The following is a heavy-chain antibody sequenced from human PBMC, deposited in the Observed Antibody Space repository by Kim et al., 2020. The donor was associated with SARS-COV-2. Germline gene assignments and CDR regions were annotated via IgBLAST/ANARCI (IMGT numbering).Heavy chain of an antibody. CDR3: AKDPGGRGY. Sequence: GGSLRLSCAASGFTFSSYGMHWVRQAPGKGLEWVAVISYDGSNKYYADSVKGRFTISRDNSKNTLYLQMNSLRAEDTAVYYCAKDPGGRGYWGQGTLVTISS. CDR1: GFTFSSYG. J-gene: IGHJ4*02. D-gene: IGHD1-26*01. V-gene: IGHV3-30*18. CDR2: ISYDGSNK.